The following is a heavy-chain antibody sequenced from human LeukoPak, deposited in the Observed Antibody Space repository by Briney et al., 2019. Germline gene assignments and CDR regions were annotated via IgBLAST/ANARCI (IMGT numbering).Heavy chain of an antibody. V-gene: IGHV3-43*01. D-gene: IGHD6-19*01. CDR2: ISWDGGST. CDR3: AKALSGWYFMDV. J-gene: IGHJ6*04. Sequence: PGGSLRLSCAASGFTFDDYTMHWVRQAPGKGLECVSLISWDGGSTYYADSVKGRFTISRDNSKNSLYLQMNSLRTEDTALYYCAKALSGWYFMDVWGKGTTVTVSS. CDR1: GFTFDDYT.